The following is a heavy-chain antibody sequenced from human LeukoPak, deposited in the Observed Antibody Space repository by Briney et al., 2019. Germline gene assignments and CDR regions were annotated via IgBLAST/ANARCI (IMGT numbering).Heavy chain of an antibody. D-gene: IGHD3-22*01. Sequence: PGGSLRLSCAASGFTFSSYDMHWVRQAPGKGLEWVSAISGSGGSTYYADSVKGRFTISRDNSKNTLYLQMNSLRAEDTAVYYCAKASAMIVVVSKHFDYWGQGTLVTVSS. CDR1: GFTFSSYD. J-gene: IGHJ4*02. V-gene: IGHV3-23*01. CDR3: AKASAMIVVVSKHFDY. CDR2: ISGSGGST.